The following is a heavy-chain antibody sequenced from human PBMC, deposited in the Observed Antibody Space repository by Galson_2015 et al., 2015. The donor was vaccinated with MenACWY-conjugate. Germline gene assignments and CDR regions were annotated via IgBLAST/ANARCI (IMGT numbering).Heavy chain of an antibody. V-gene: IGHV1-3*01. CDR3: ARDPYDSSGWADY. J-gene: IGHJ4*02. Sequence: SVKVSCKASGYTFTSYAMHWVRQAPGQRLEWMGWINAGNGNTKYSQKFQGRVTITRDTSASTAYMELSGLRSEDTAVYYCARDPYDSSGWADYWGQGTLVTVSS. CDR2: INAGNGNT. CDR1: GYTFTSYA. D-gene: IGHD3-22*01.